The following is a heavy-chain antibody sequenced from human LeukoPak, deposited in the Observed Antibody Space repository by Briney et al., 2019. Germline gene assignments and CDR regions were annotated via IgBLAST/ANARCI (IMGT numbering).Heavy chain of an antibody. CDR1: GGSFSGYY. J-gene: IGHJ6*04. D-gene: IGHD2-2*01. CDR2: INHSGST. Sequence: PSETLSLTCAVSGGSFSGYYWSWIRQPPGKGLEWIGEINHSGSTNYNPSLKSRVAISVDTSKNQFSLKLSSVTAADTAVYYCARLPSSVVVPAAIRYYYGMDVWGKGTTVTVSS. V-gene: IGHV4-34*01. CDR3: ARLPSSVVVPAAIRYYYGMDV.